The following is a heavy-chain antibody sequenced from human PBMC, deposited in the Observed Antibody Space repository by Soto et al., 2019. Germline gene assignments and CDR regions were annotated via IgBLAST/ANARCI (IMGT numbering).Heavy chain of an antibody. J-gene: IGHJ4*02. Sequence: GGSLRLSCAASGFTFSSYWMSWVRQAPGKGLEWVANIKQDGSEKYYVDSVKGRFTISRDNAKNSLYLQMNSLRAEDTAVYYCARSIVVVPAAMIHWGQGTLVTVSS. CDR1: GFTFSSYW. CDR2: IKQDGSEK. D-gene: IGHD2-2*01. V-gene: IGHV3-7*01. CDR3: ARSIVVVPAAMIH.